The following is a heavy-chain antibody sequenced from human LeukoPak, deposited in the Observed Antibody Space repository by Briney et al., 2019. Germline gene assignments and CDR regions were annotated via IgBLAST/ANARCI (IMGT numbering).Heavy chain of an antibody. J-gene: IGHJ4*02. Sequence: GESLKISCKGSGYSFTSYWIGWVRQMPGKGLEWMGIIYPGDSDTRYSPSFQGQVTISADKSISTAYLQWSSLKASDTAMYYCAVSPYYYDSSGYYYGGPFDYWGQGTLVTVSS. D-gene: IGHD3-22*01. CDR3: AVSPYYYDSSGYYYGGPFDY. CDR2: IYPGDSDT. CDR1: GYSFTSYW. V-gene: IGHV5-51*01.